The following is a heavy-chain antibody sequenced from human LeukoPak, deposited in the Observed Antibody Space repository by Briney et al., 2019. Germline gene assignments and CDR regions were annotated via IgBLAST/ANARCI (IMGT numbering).Heavy chain of an antibody. CDR3: ARDPVVGATRWFDY. J-gene: IGHJ4*02. CDR1: GGTFSSYA. D-gene: IGHD1-26*01. CDR2: INPNSGGT. Sequence: ASVKVSCKASGGTFSSYAISWVRQAPGQGLEWMGWINPNSGGTNYAQKFQGRVTMTRDTSISTAYMELSRLRSDDTAVYYCARDPVVGATRWFDYWGQGTLVTVSS. V-gene: IGHV1-2*02.